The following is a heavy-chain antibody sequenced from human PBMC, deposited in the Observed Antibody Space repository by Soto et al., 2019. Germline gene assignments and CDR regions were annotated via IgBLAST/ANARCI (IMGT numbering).Heavy chain of an antibody. CDR1: GFTLSSYA. J-gene: IGHJ4*02. D-gene: IGHD3-22*01. Sequence: GGSLRLSCAASGFTLSSYAMSWVRQAPGKGLEWVSAISGSGGSTYYADSVKGWFTISRDNSKNTLYLQMNSLRAEDTAVYYCAKDYYDSSGPRFDYWGQGTLVTVSS. V-gene: IGHV3-23*01. CDR2: ISGSGGST. CDR3: AKDYYDSSGPRFDY.